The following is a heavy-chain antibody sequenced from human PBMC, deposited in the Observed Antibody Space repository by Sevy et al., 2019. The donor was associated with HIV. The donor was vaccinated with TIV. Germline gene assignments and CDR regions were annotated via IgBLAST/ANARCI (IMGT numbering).Heavy chain of an antibody. CDR2: IRYDGSNK. CDR3: ARGALRYCSSSSCYEGDYYYYGIDV. J-gene: IGHJ6*02. D-gene: IGHD2-2*01. V-gene: IGHV3-33*01. Sequence: GGSLRLSCTASGFTFSNYGIHWVRQAPGKGLEWVAVIRYDGSNKYYQDSVKGRFTISRDNSKNTLYLQINSLRVEDTAVYYCARGALRYCSSSSCYEGDYYYYGIDVWGQGTTVTVSS. CDR1: GFTFSNYG.